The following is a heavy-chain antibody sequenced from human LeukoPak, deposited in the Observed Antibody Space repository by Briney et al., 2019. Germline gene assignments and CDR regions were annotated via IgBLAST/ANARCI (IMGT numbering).Heavy chain of an antibody. CDR3: ARVRVGGYYYYFHY. CDR2: INWNGGST. J-gene: IGHJ4*02. V-gene: IGHV3-20*04. D-gene: IGHD3-22*01. Sequence: GGSLRLSCAPSGFTQDTFRERCLRQAPGKGLEWVSSINWNGGSTGYADSVKGRFTFSRDNAKNSLYLQMNSQRAEDTAFYSSARVRVGGYYYYFHYWGQGTLVSVSS. CDR1: GFTQDTFR.